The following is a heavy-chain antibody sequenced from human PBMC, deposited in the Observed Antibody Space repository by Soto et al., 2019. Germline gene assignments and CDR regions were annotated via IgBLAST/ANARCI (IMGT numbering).Heavy chain of an antibody. J-gene: IGHJ4*02. Sequence: SETLSLTCTVSGGSISSGGYYWSWIRQHPGKGLEWIGYIYYSGSTYYNPSLKSRVTISVDTSKNQFSLKLSSVTAADTAVYYCARDKGSGYNYFGYWRQGTLVTVSS. CDR3: ARDKGSGYNYFGY. D-gene: IGHD5-12*01. CDR2: IYYSGST. V-gene: IGHV4-31*03. CDR1: GGSISSGGYY.